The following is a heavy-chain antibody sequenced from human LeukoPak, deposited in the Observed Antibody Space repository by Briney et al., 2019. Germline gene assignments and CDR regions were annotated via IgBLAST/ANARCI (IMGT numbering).Heavy chain of an antibody. V-gene: IGHV3-49*04. J-gene: IGHJ4*02. CDR1: GFTFGDYA. D-gene: IGHD1-26*01. CDR3: TRGDTGIVGATTFY. CDR2: IRSKAYGGTT. Sequence: GGSLRLSCTASGFTFGDYAMSWVRQAPGKGLEWVGFIRSKAYGGTTEYAASVKGRFTISRDDSKSIAYLQMNSLKTEDTAVYYCTRGDTGIVGATTFYWGQGTLVTVSS.